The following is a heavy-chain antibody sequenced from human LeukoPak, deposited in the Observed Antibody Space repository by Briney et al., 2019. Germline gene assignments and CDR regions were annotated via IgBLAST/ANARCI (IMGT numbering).Heavy chain of an antibody. V-gene: IGHV3-23*01. J-gene: IGHJ4*02. D-gene: IGHD6-19*01. CDR2: ISGSGDNT. CDR3: ARDHYSSGWRIPFDY. Sequence: PGGSLRLSCAASGFTFSSYAMNWVRQAPGKGLEWISSISGSGDNTYYADSVKGRFTISRDNSKNTLYLQMNSLRAEDTAVYYCARDHYSSGWRIPFDYWGQGTLVTVSS. CDR1: GFTFSSYA.